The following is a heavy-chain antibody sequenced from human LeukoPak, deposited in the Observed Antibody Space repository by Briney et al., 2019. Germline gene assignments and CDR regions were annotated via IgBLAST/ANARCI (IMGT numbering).Heavy chain of an antibody. J-gene: IGHJ4*02. CDR3: AKTPVSVVAMGLFDY. V-gene: IGHV3-23*01. CDR1: GFTFSSYA. CDR2: ISGSGGST. Sequence: GGSLRLPCAASGFTFSSYAMSWVRQAPGKGLEWVSAISGSGGSTYYADSVKGRFTISRDNSKNTLYLQMNSLRAEDTAVYYCAKTPVSVVAMGLFDYWGQGTLVTVSS. D-gene: IGHD3-22*01.